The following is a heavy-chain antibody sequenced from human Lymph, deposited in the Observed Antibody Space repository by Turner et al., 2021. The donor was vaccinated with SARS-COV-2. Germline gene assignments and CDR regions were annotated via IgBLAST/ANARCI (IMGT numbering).Heavy chain of an antibody. CDR2: IYYSVST. CDR3: SRGFDY. CDR1: GGSISSYY. Sequence: QVQLQESGAGLVKPAEKLSLTCTVSGGSISSYYWSWIRQPPGKGLEWIGYIYYSVSTNYNPSLKRPLTISVVTSKNQFSLKLTSFTAADTAVYYCSRGFDYWGQGTLVTVSP. V-gene: IGHV4-59*01. J-gene: IGHJ4*02.